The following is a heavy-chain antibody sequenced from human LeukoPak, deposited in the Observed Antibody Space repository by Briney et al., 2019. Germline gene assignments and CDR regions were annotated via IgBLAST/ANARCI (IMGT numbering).Heavy chain of an antibody. Sequence: GGSLRLSCAASGFTFSTYAMAWVRQAPGKGLEWVSGLSGSGGNTYYADSVKGRFTISRDNSKNTLYLQMNSLRAEDTAVYYCAKDVGYYYDSSGYYGTWGQGTLVTVSS. J-gene: IGHJ5*02. CDR1: GFTFSTYA. CDR2: LSGSGGNT. CDR3: AKDVGYYYDSSGYYGT. V-gene: IGHV3-23*01. D-gene: IGHD3-22*01.